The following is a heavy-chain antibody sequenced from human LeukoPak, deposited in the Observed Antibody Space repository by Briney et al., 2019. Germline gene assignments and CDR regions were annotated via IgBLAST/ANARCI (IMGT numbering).Heavy chain of an antibody. V-gene: IGHV5-51*01. J-gene: IGHJ4*02. Sequence: GESLKTSCKTSGYTFTTSWIGWVRQKPGKGLEWMGIIYPGDSDTRHSPSCQGPVTISADKYISTAYLQWSRLRASDTAIYFCARQTHGTLHDILTALVYSWGQGTLVTVSS. CDR1: GYTFTTSW. CDR3: ARQTHGTLHDILTALVYS. D-gene: IGHD3-9*01. CDR2: IYPGDSDT.